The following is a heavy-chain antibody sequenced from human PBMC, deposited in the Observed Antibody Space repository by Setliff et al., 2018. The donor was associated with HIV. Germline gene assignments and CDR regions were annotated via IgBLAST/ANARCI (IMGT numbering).Heavy chain of an antibody. Sequence: PSETLSLTCTVSGDSIRNDYWTWIRQPPEKGLEWIASISYSGDTNYNPSLMGRVTMSLDVSKNQISLRLTSVIAADTAVYYRARGHEWLRNWGQGALVTVSS. CDR2: ISYSGDT. CDR3: ARGHEWLRN. CDR1: GDSIRNDY. J-gene: IGHJ4*02. D-gene: IGHD5-12*01. V-gene: IGHV4-59*01.